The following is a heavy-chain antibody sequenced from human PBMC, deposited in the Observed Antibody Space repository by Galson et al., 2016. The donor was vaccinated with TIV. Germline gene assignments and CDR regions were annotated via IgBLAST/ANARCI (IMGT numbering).Heavy chain of an antibody. CDR3: AKDRGSMIEVFRDAFDL. D-gene: IGHD3-22*01. Sequence: SLRLSCAASGFTFDDYAMHWVRQAPGKGLEWVSGINWSGSQIDYADSVRGRFTISRDNAKNSLSLQMNSLRTDDTAFYYCAKDRGSMIEVFRDAFDLWGQGTMVTVSP. V-gene: IGHV3-9*01. CDR2: INWSGSQI. CDR1: GFTFDDYA. J-gene: IGHJ3*01.